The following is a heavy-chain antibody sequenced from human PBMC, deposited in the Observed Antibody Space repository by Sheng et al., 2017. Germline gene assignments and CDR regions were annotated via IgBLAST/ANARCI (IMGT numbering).Heavy chain of an antibody. CDR3: ARALLDSRNAFDI. J-gene: IGHJ3*02. CDR1: GGTFSSYT. V-gene: IGHV1-69*02. CDR2: IIPILGIA. Sequence: QVQLVQSGAEVKKPGSSVKVSCKASGGTFSSYTISWVRQAPGQGLEWMGRIIPILGIANYAQKFQGRVTITADKSTSTAYMELSSLRSEDTAVYYCARALLDSRNAFDIWGQGTMVTVSS.